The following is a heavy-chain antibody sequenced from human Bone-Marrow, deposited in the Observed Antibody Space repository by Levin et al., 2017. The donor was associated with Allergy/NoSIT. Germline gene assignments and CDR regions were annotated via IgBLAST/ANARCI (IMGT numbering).Heavy chain of an antibody. V-gene: IGHV3-74*01. J-gene: IGHJ4*02. Sequence: QAGGSLRLSCVDSGFTFGSNWMHWVRQAPGKGLVWVSRISGDGSSTNYADSVKGRFTISRDNAKKTLYLQMNSLRVKDTAIYYCARGGYCERTACHNPGDYWGPGTLVTVSS. D-gene: IGHD2-21*01. CDR2: ISGDGSST. CDR3: ARGGYCERTACHNPGDY. CDR1: GFTFGSNW.